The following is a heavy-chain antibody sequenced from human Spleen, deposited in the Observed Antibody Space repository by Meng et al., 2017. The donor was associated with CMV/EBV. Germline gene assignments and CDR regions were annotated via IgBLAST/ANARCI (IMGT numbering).Heavy chain of an antibody. D-gene: IGHD3-9*01. Sequence: SETLSLTCTVSGGSFSGSYWTWIRQSPGKGLEWIGYVFYSGSAYYSPSLRSRVTMSVDMSRTQFSLKLTSVAAADTAVYYCAREGRILEAFDMWGQGTVVTVSS. J-gene: IGHJ3*02. CDR1: GGSFSGSY. CDR2: VFYSGSA. CDR3: AREGRILEAFDM. V-gene: IGHV4-59*12.